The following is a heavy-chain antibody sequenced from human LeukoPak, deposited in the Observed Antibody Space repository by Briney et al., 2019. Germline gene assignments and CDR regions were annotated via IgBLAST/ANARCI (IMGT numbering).Heavy chain of an antibody. J-gene: IGHJ6*03. Sequence: PSETLSLTCTVSGGSISSYYWSWIRQPPGKGLEWIGYIYYSGSTDYNPSLKSRVTISVDTSKNQFSLKLSSVTAADTAVYYCAGTAAAGLTYYYYYYYMDVWGKGTTVTISS. D-gene: IGHD6-13*01. V-gene: IGHV4-59*01. CDR1: GGSISSYY. CDR3: AGTAAAGLTYYYYYYYMDV. CDR2: IYYSGST.